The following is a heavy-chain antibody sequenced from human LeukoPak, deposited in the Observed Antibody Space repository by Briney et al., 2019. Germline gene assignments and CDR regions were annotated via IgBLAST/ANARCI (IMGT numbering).Heavy chain of an antibody. J-gene: IGHJ4*02. Sequence: PGGSLRLSCAASGFTFSSYAMHWVRQAPGKGLEYVSAISSNGGSTYYANSVKGRFTISRDNSKNTLYLQMGSLRAEDMAVYYCARGPDYVDYWGQGTLVTVSS. CDR3: ARGPDYVDY. CDR1: GFTFSSYA. CDR2: ISSNGGST. V-gene: IGHV3-64*01.